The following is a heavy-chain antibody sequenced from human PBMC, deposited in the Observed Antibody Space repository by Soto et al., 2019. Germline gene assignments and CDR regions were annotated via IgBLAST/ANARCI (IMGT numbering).Heavy chain of an antibody. Sequence: EVQLMESGGGLVQPGGSLRLSCVASGFSFSNNWMHWARHAPGKGPVWVSRISADGSDTHYADSVQGRFTISRDNAKNTLYLQMNTLSVEDAAVYYCARFDIAAPPPIWGQGTMVTVSS. CDR1: GFSFSNNW. D-gene: IGHD6-13*01. CDR2: ISADGSDT. J-gene: IGHJ3*02. CDR3: ARFDIAAPPPI. V-gene: IGHV3-74*01.